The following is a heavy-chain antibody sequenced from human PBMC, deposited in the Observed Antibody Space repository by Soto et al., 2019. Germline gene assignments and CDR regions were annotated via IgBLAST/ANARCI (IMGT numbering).Heavy chain of an antibody. CDR2: ISSNGGST. CDR3: ARGPGYYFDY. Sequence: EVQLVESGGGLVQPGGSLRLSCAASGFTFSSYAVHWVRQAPRKGLEYVSAISSNGGSTYYANSVKGRFTISRDNSKNTLYLQMGSLRAEDMAVYYCARGPGYYFDYWGQGTLVTVSS. J-gene: IGHJ4*02. CDR1: GFTFSSYA. V-gene: IGHV3-64*01.